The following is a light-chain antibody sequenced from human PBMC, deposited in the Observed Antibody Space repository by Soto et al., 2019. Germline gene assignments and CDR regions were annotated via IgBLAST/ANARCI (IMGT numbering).Light chain of an antibody. CDR3: QQYSDSPPT. CDR1: QRVSSRY. Sequence: IVWAQSPGTLSLSPRDRATFACRSSQRVSSRYLAWYQQKPGQAPSLLIFGASNRATGIPDRFSGSGSGTDFNFTIGRLEPEDFAMYYCQQYSDSPPTFVQGTKVDIK. V-gene: IGKV3-20*01. J-gene: IGKJ1*01. CDR2: GAS.